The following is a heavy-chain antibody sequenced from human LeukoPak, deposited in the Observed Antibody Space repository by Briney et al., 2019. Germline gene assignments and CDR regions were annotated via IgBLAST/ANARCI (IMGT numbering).Heavy chain of an antibody. J-gene: IGHJ6*03. V-gene: IGHV4-59*01. CDR2: LYYSGST. Sequence: PSETLSLTCTVSSGSISSYYWSWIRQPPGKGLEWIGYLYYSGSTNYNPSLKSRVTISVDTSKKLFSLKLASVTAADTAEYYCARVAKHFRGPLSYYYVDVWGTGTTVTISS. CDR3: ARVAKHFRGPLSYYYVDV. CDR1: SGSISSYY. D-gene: IGHD3-10*01.